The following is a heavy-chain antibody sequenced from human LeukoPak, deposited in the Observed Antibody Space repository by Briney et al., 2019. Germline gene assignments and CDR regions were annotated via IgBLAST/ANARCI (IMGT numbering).Heavy chain of an antibody. V-gene: IGHV4-34*01. J-gene: IGHJ4*02. CDR3: ARGSQSLGYCSGGSCRAKVFDY. D-gene: IGHD2-15*01. CDR1: GFIFSSYT. CDR2: INHSGST. Sequence: GSLRLSCAASGFIFSSYTMNWVRQPPGKGLEWIGEINHSGSTNYNPSLKSRVTISVDTSKNQFSLKLSSVTAADTAVYYCARGSQSLGYCSGGSCRAKVFDYWGQGTLVTVSS.